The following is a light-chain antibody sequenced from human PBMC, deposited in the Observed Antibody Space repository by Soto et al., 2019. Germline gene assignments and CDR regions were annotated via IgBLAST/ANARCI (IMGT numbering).Light chain of an antibody. J-gene: IGLJ1*01. V-gene: IGLV2-14*01. CDR2: DVS. CDR1: SSDVGGYNY. Sequence: QSALTQPASVSGSPGQSITISCTGTSSDVGGYNYVSWYQQHPGKAPKLMIYDVSNRPSGVSNRFSGSKSGNTASLTISGLQAEDEAGYSCSAYTSSSTLYVFGTGTKLTVL. CDR3: SAYTSSSTLYV.